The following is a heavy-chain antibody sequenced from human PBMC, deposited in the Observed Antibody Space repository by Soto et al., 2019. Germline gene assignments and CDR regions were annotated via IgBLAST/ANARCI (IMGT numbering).Heavy chain of an antibody. CDR2: INPNSGGT. V-gene: IGHV1-2*04. Sequence: ASVKVSCKASGYTFTGYYMHWVRQAPGQGLEWMGWINPNSGGTNHAQKLQGWVTMTRDTSISTAYMELRSLRSDDTAVYYCARDFWSGYYCFAPWGQGTLVTGSS. CDR3: ARDFWSGYYCFAP. D-gene: IGHD3-3*01. J-gene: IGHJ5*02. CDR1: GYTFTGYY.